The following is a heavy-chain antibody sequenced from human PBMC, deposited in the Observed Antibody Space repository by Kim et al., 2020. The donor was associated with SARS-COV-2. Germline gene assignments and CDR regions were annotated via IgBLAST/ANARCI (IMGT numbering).Heavy chain of an antibody. V-gene: IGHV1-3*04. CDR1: GYTFTSNA. CDR2: INTGNGNT. D-gene: IGHD6-19*01. CDR3: GRGVSGSALAN. Sequence: ASVKVSCKASGYTFTSNAIHWVRQAPGQRFEWMGWINTGNGNTKYSQRFQDRVTISRDTSASTAYMDLSSLRSEDTAVYYCGRGVSGSALANWGQGTLVIVSS. J-gene: IGHJ4*02.